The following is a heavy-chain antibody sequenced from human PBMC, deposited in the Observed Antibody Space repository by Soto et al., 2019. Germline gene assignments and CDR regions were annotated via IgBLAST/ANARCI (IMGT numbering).Heavy chain of an antibody. CDR1: GFTFSNAW. D-gene: IGHD6-19*01. CDR3: TTEIGSGLYGHYFDS. CDR2: IRSNADGGTT. Sequence: EMQLVESGGGLVKPGGSLRFSCAASGFTFSNAWMSWVRKAPGKGLEWVGRIRSNADGGTTDYTAPVRGRFSISRDDSKSTLYLQMNSLKTEDTAVYYCTTEIGSGLYGHYFDSWGQGTLVTVSS. V-gene: IGHV3-15*01. J-gene: IGHJ4*02.